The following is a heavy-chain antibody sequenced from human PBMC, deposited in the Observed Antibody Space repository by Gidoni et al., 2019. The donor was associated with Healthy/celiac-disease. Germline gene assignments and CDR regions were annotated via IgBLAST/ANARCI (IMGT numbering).Heavy chain of an antibody. J-gene: IGHJ4*02. V-gene: IGHV4-34*01. Sequence: QVQLQQWGAGLLKPSETLSLTCAVSGGSLSGYYWSWIRQPPGKGLEWLGEINKSGITNYNPSLKSRFTISVDTSKNQFSLKLISVTAADTAVYYGARVRDSSGVVPLDYWGQGTLVTVSS. CDR3: ARVRDSSGVVPLDY. CDR2: INKSGIT. D-gene: IGHD6-19*01. CDR1: GGSLSGYY.